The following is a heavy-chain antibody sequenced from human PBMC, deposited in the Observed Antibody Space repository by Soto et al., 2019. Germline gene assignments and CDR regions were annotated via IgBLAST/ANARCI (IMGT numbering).Heavy chain of an antibody. Sequence: QVQLVQSGAEVKKPGASVKVSCKASGYTFTSYRIIWVRQAPGQGLEWMGWISAYSGNTNSAPKVQDRVTMATDTSTSTAYMELGSLKSDDTAVYYCARDLSAGTAAYWGQGTLVTVSS. CDR3: ARDLSAGTAAY. CDR1: GYTFTSYR. J-gene: IGHJ4*02. CDR2: ISAYSGNT. V-gene: IGHV1-18*01. D-gene: IGHD1-7*01.